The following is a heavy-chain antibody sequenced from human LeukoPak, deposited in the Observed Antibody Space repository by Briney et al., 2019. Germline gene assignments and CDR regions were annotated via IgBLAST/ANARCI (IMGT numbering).Heavy chain of an antibody. V-gene: IGHV1-69*06. J-gene: IGHJ4*02. CDR2: FDPEDGET. CDR1: GGTFSSYV. Sequence: SVKVSCKASGGTFSSYVISWVRQAPGQGLEWMGGFDPEDGETIYAQRFQGRVTITADKSTSTAYMELSSLRSEDTAVYYCAREMYHYDSSVPPYYFDFWGQGTLVTVSS. D-gene: IGHD3-22*01. CDR3: AREMYHYDSSVPPYYFDF.